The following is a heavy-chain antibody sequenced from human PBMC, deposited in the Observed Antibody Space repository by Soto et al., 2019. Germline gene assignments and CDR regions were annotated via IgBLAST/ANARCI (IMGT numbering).Heavy chain of an antibody. V-gene: IGHV1-8*01. CDR3: ARVGGQLFGDHGMDV. CDR2: MSPSSGNT. D-gene: IGHD3-10*01. J-gene: IGHJ6*02. Sequence: QVQLVQSGAEVKKPWASVKVSCKASGYTFTTYEINWVRQVPGQGLKWMGRMSPSSGNTGYVDQFRGRVTMTSNTSMTTAYMELSSLRSEDTAVYYCARVGGQLFGDHGMDVWGQGTTVTVSS. CDR1: GYTFTTYE.